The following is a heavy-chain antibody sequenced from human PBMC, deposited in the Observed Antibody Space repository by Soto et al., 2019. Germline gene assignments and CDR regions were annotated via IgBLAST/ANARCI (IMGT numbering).Heavy chain of an antibody. J-gene: IGHJ4*02. D-gene: IGHD3-9*01. V-gene: IGHV4-59*08. CDR1: GGSISKYY. CDR2: IYYSGST. CDR3: ARLEGLATISYYFDF. Sequence: SETLSLTCNVSGGSISKYYWSWIRQPPGKGLEWIGYIYYSGSTNYNPSLQSRVTISLDKSRNQFSLKLSSVTAADSAVYFCARLEGLATISYYFDFWGPGALVTVSS.